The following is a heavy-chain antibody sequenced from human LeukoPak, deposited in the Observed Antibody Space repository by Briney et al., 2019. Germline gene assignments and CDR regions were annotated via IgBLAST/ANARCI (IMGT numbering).Heavy chain of an antibody. J-gene: IGHJ4*02. CDR1: GYTFTAYA. V-gene: IGHV1-2*02. D-gene: IGHD5-24*01. CDR2: ITPSDGA. Sequence: ASVTVSCKSSGYTFTAYAVHWVRQAPGQGLGWMGWITPSDGANYAQNFQGRVTITRDTSMSTAYMDLNRLTSDDTAVYFCARDRYGDGFAHFDYWGQGTLVTVSS. CDR3: ARDRYGDGFAHFDY.